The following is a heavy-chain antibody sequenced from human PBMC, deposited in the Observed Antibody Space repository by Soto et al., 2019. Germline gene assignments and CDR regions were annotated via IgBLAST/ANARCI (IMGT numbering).Heavy chain of an antibody. V-gene: IGHV3-23*01. Sequence: EVQLLESGGGLVQPGGSLRLSCAASGFTFRRYAMSWVRQAPGKGLEWVSGITGSSGSTYYADSVKGRFTISRDNSKDTLYLQMNSLRAEDTAVYYCAKASRPPVMEFGSDWFDPWGQGTLVIVSS. CDR2: ITGSSGST. CDR3: AKASRPPVMEFGSDWFDP. J-gene: IGHJ5*02. CDR1: GFTFRRYA. D-gene: IGHD1-26*01.